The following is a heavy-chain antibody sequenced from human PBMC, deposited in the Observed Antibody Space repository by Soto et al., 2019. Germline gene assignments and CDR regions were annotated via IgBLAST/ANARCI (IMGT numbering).Heavy chain of an antibody. CDR3: ARDRLGFGDLDS. D-gene: IGHD3-10*01. Sequence: EVHLAESGGRLVQPGGSLRLSCAASGFTINNHAMTWVRQAPGKGLEWVATVSSGGGATYYADSVKGRFTVSRANSKNTVSLHMDSLRADDTARYYCARDRLGFGDLDSWGPGTLLTVSS. CDR1: GFTINNHA. CDR2: VSSGGGAT. V-gene: IGHV3-23*04. J-gene: IGHJ4*02.